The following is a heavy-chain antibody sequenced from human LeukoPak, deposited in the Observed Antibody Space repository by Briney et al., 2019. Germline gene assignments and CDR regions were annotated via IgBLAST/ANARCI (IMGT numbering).Heavy chain of an antibody. CDR3: AVESSGSYGKYY. Sequence: PGGSLRLSCAASGFTVSSNYMSWVRQAPGKGLEWVSVIYSGGSTYYADSVKGRFTISRDNSKNTLYLQMNSLRAEDTAVYYCAVESSGSYGKYYWGQGTLVTVSS. V-gene: IGHV3-53*01. CDR1: GFTVSSNY. D-gene: IGHD3-22*01. CDR2: IYSGGST. J-gene: IGHJ4*02.